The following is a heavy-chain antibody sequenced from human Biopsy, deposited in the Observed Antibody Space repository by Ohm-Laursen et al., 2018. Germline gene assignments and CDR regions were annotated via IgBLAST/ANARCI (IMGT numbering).Heavy chain of an antibody. CDR1: GDSISNDY. J-gene: IGHJ3*02. CDR2: IHNSGST. CDR3: ARGTGKYYVYGSFDI. V-gene: IGHV4-4*07. Sequence: SETLSLTWAVSGDSISNDYWSWIRQSPGQGLEWIGRIHNSGSTNYNLSLKSRVTMSVDTSKNQFSLKLRSVTAADTAVYYCARGTGKYYVYGSFDIWGQGTMVTVSS. D-gene: IGHD3/OR15-3a*01.